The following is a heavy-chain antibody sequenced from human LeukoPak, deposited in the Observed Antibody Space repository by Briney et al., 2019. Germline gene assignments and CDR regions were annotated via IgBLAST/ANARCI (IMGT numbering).Heavy chain of an antibody. Sequence: KPSETLSLTCTVSGGSISSYYWSWIRQPPGKGLEWIGYIYYSGSTNYNPYLKSRVTISVDTSKNQFSLKLSSVTAADTAVYYCARGWYFDLWGRGTLVTVSS. CDR3: ARGWYFDL. V-gene: IGHV4-59*01. J-gene: IGHJ2*01. CDR2: IYYSGST. CDR1: GGSISSYY.